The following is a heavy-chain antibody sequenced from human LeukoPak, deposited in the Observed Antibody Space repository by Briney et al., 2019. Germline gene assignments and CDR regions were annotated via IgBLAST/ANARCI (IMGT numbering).Heavy chain of an antibody. CDR3: ARGEPYYYDSSGSYYFDY. J-gene: IGHJ4*02. V-gene: IGHV3-30*02. Sequence: GGSLRLSCAASGFTFSSYGMHWVRQAPGKGLERVAFIRYDGSNKYYADSVKGRFTISRDNSKNTLYLQMNSLRAEDTAVYYCARGEPYYYDSSGSYYFDYWGQGTLVTVSS. D-gene: IGHD3-22*01. CDR1: GFTFSSYG. CDR2: IRYDGSNK.